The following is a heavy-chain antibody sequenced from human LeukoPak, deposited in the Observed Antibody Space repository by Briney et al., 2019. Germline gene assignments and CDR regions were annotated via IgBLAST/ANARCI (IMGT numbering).Heavy chain of an antibody. D-gene: IGHD6-6*01. V-gene: IGHV3-33*06. Sequence: PGGSLRLSCAASGFTFSSYGMHWVRQAPGKGLEWVAVIWYDGSNKYYADSVKGRFTISRDNSKNTLYLQMNSPRAEDTAVYYCAKDHEVRQLVAFFDYWGQGTLVTVSS. CDR2: IWYDGSNK. J-gene: IGHJ4*02. CDR1: GFTFSSYG. CDR3: AKDHEVRQLVAFFDY.